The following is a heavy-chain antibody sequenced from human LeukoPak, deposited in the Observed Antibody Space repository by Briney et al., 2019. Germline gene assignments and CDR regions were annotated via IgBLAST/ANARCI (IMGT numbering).Heavy chain of an antibody. CDR1: GFTFSSYA. J-gene: IGHJ5*02. CDR2: ISGSGGST. V-gene: IGHV3-23*01. D-gene: IGHD3-9*01. CDR3: AKVVKDSYYDILTGYYHNWFDP. Sequence: GGSLRLSCAASGFTFSSYAMSWVRQAPGKGLEWVSAISGSGGSTYYADSVKGRFTISRDNSKNTLYLQMNSLRAEDTAVYYCAKVVKDSYYDILTGYYHNWFDPWGQGTLVTVSS.